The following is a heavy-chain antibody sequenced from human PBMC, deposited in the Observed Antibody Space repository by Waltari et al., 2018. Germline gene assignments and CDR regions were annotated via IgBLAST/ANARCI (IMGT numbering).Heavy chain of an antibody. CDR2: ISHTSSTS. CDR1: GFTFNSYS. J-gene: IGHJ4*02. CDR3: AREEPGSTWTRHFDS. V-gene: IGHV3-48*01. D-gene: IGHD6-13*01. Sequence: EVQLVKSGGGLVQPGGSLRLSCAASGFTFNSYSLNWVRQAPGKGLEWVSHISHTSSTSDYADSVKGRFTISRDNGKNSLYLQMSSLRVEDTAVYYCAREEPGSTWTRHFDSWGQGTLVTVSS.